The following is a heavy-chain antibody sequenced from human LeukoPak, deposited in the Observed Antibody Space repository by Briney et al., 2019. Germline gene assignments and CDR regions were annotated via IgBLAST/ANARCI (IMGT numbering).Heavy chain of an antibody. J-gene: IGHJ3*02. CDR2: ISYDGSNK. D-gene: IGHD5-12*01. CDR1: GFTFSSYG. V-gene: IGHV3-30*03. Sequence: GGSLRLSCAASGFTFSSYGMHWVRQAPGKGLEWVAVISYDGSNKYYADSVKGRFTISRDNSKNTLYLQMNSLRAEDTAVYYCARDSGYNAFDIWGQGTMVTVSS. CDR3: ARDSGYNAFDI.